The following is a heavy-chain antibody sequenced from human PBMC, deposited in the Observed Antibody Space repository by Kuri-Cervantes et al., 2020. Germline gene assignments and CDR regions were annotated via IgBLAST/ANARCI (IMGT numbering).Heavy chain of an antibody. J-gene: IGHJ4*02. Sequence: SLKISCAASGFTFDDYAMHWVRQAPGKGLEWVSGISWNSGSIGYADSVKGRFTISRDNIRNTLYLQMNSLRAEDTAVYYCAKDQGDISFDYWGQGTLVTVSS. CDR2: ISWNSGSI. D-gene: IGHD3-10*01. CDR3: AKDQGDISFDY. V-gene: IGHV3-9*01. CDR1: GFTFDDYA.